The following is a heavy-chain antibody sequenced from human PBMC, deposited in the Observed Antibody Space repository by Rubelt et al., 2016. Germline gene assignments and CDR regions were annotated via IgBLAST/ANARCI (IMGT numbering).Heavy chain of an antibody. J-gene: IGHJ4*02. CDR2: ISVSSTTI. Sequence: GGLVQPGGSLRLFCAASGFAFSGYTMNWVRQAPGKGLEWISYISVSSTTIYYADSVKGRFTISSDNARNSLYLQMNSLGDEDTAVYYCARDYRSSSGRTLDYWGQGILVTVSS. CDR3: ARDYRSSSGRTLDY. V-gene: IGHV3-48*02. CDR1: GFAFSGYT. D-gene: IGHD3-22*01.